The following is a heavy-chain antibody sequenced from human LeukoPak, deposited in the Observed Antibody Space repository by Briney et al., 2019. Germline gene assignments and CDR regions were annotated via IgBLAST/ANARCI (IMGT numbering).Heavy chain of an antibody. Sequence: GGSLRLSCAASGFTFDDYGMSWVRHAPGKGLVWVSGINWNGGSTGYADSVKGRFTISRDNAKNSLYLQMNSLRAEDTALYYCARDEGAYGYNNWGQGTLVTVSS. J-gene: IGHJ4*02. CDR1: GFTFDDYG. V-gene: IGHV3-20*04. CDR2: INWNGGST. CDR3: ARDEGAYGYNN. D-gene: IGHD5-24*01.